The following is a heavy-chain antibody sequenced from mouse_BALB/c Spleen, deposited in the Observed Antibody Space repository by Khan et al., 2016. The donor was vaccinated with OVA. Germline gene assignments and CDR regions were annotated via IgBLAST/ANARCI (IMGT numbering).Heavy chain of an antibody. J-gene: IGHJ3*01. Sequence: EVELVESGGDLVKPGGSLKLSCAASGFTFSSYSMSWVRQTPDKRLEWVASISSGGDYTSYPDSVKGRFIISRDTAKNTQYLQRSDLKAEDTAMYCGADNLSGSFAYWGQGTLVTVSA. CDR2: ISSGGDYT. V-gene: IGHV5-6*01. D-gene: IGHD1-3*01. CDR1: GFTFSSYS. CDR3: ADNLSGSFAY.